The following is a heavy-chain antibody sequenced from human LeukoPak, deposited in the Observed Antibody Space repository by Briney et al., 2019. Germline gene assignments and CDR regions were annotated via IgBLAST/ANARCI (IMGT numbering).Heavy chain of an antibody. V-gene: IGHV3-66*01. J-gene: IGHJ4*02. Sequence: GGSLRLSCAASEFSVGSNYMTWVRQAPGKGLEWVSLIYSGGSTYYADSVKGRFTISRDNSKNTLYLQMNSLRAEDTAVYYCARESGYAVGDYWGQGTLVTVSS. CDR2: IYSGGST. CDR1: EFSVGSNY. D-gene: IGHD5-12*01. CDR3: ARESGYAVGDY.